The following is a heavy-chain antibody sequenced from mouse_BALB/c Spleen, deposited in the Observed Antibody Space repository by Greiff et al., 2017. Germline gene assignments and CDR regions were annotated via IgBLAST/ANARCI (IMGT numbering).Heavy chain of an antibody. CDR2: IWSGGST. Sequence: VMLVESGPGLVQPSQSLSITCTVSGFSLTSYGVHWVRQSPGKGLEWLGVIWSGGSTDYNAAFISRLSISKDNSKSQVFFKMNSLQANDTAIYYCATNDGYTYAMDYWGQGTSVTVSS. D-gene: IGHD2-3*01. CDR3: ATNDGYTYAMDY. V-gene: IGHV2-2*02. J-gene: IGHJ4*01. CDR1: GFSLTSYG.